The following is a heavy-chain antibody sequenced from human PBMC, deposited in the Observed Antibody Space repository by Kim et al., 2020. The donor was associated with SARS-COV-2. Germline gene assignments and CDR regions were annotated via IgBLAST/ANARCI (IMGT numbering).Heavy chain of an antibody. J-gene: IGHJ4*02. V-gene: IGHV3-74*01. CDR1: GFTFSSYW. Sequence: GGSLRLSCGASGFTFSSYWMHWVRQAPGKGLEWVSLINPDGTTTTYADSVKGRFSISRDNAQNTLFLHVDSLRGEDTAVYFCGRSIGGYLDNWGQGTQVTVSS. CDR3: GRSIGGYLDN. CDR2: INPDGTTT. D-gene: IGHD2-21*01.